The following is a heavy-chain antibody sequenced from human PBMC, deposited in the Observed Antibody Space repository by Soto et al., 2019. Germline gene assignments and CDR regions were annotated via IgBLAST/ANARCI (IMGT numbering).Heavy chain of an antibody. Sequence: QVQLQESGPGLVKPSETLSLTCTVSGGSISSYYWSSIRQPPGKGLEWIGYIYYSGSTNYNPSLKSRVTISVDTSKNQFSLKLSSVTAADTAVYYCARDSSPGTAIYAFDIWGQGTMVTVSS. CDR1: GGSISSYY. CDR2: IYYSGST. V-gene: IGHV4-59*01. D-gene: IGHD5-18*01. CDR3: ARDSSPGTAIYAFDI. J-gene: IGHJ3*02.